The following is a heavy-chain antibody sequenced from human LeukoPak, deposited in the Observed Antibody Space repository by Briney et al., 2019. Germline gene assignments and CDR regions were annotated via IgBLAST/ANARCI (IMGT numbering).Heavy chain of an antibody. CDR2: ISYDESNK. Sequence: GGSLRLSCAPSGFTFSSYPMHWVRQAPGKGLEWVAVISYDESNKYYADSVKGRFTISRDNSKNTLYLQMNSLRAEGTAVYYCARDLGYASETNYGMDVWGQGTTVTVFS. CDR1: GFTFSSYP. CDR3: ARDLGYASETNYGMDV. V-gene: IGHV3-30-3*01. D-gene: IGHD3-10*01. J-gene: IGHJ6*02.